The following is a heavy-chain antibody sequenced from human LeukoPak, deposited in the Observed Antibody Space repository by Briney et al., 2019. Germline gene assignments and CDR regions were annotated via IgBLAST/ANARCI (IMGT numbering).Heavy chain of an antibody. CDR1: GGTFSSYA. J-gene: IGHJ4*02. CDR3: ARLYCSGGSCYYFDY. V-gene: IGHV1-69*05. CDR2: IIPIFGTA. Sequence: SVKVSCKASGGTFSSYAISWVRQAPGQGLEWMGGIIPIFGTANYAQKFQGRVTITTDESTSTAYMELSSLRSEDTAVYYCARLYCSGGSCYYFDYWGQGTLVTVSS. D-gene: IGHD2-15*01.